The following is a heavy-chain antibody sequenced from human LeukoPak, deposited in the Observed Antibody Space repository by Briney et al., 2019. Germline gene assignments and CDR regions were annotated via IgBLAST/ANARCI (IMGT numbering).Heavy chain of an antibody. D-gene: IGHD6-19*01. CDR3: ARDEGSGWYAY. V-gene: IGHV4-4*07. CDR1: GGSISSYY. CDR2: IHTSGST. Sequence: SETLSLTCTVSGGSISSYYWSWIRQPAGRGLEWIGRIHTSGSTNYNPSLKSRVTLSGDTSKNLFSLRLTSVTAADTAIYYCARDEGSGWYAYWGQGTLVTVSS. J-gene: IGHJ4*02.